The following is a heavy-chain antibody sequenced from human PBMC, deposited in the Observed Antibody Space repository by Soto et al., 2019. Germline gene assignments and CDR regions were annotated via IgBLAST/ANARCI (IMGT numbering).Heavy chain of an antibody. D-gene: IGHD2-15*01. V-gene: IGHV3-23*01. CDR2: IRDGGEST. CDR1: GFIFGNYM. Sequence: EVQLLESGGGLVQPGESLRLSCAFSGFIFGNYMMTWVRQAPGKGLEWVSTIRDGGESTYYADSVKGRFTISRDNSKKQLYLQMDSLGVEDTAVYYCAPHVHCSGGSCHYDAFDIRGQGTMVTVSS. J-gene: IGHJ3*02. CDR3: APHVHCSGGSCHYDAFDI.